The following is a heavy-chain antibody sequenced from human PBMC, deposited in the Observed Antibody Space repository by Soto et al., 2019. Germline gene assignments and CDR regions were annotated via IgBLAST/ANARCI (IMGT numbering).Heavy chain of an antibody. CDR3: ARGGGDRGRGSSSWYNYYYYGMDV. D-gene: IGHD6-13*01. Sequence: QVQLVQSGAEVKKPGASVKVSCKASGYTFTSYDINWVRQATGEGREWMGWMNHNSGNTGYAQKSQGRVTMTRNTSISEDSMELSSMGSEDTAVYDCARGGGDRGRGSSSWYNYYYYGMDVWGQGTTVTVSS. CDR1: GYTFTSYD. V-gene: IGHV1-8*01. J-gene: IGHJ6*02. CDR2: MNHNSGNT.